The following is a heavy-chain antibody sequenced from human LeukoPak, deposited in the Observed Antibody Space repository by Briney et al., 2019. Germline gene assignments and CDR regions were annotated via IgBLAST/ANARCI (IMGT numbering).Heavy chain of an antibody. V-gene: IGHV3-48*02. J-gene: IGHJ3*02. CDR2: IRGSDNI. Sequence: GGSLSHSCAASAFSFCRYSMNWVGQAPGKGLEWVSYIRGSDNIYYADSVKGRFTISRDNAKNSLYLQMNSLREEDTAVYYCVTDAFFAFDIWGPVTVVTVSS. CDR3: VTDAFFAFDI. CDR1: AFSFCRYS. D-gene: IGHD3-16*01.